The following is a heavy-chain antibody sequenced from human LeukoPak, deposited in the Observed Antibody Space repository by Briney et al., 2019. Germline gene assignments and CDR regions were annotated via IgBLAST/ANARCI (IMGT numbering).Heavy chain of an antibody. V-gene: IGHV6-1*01. CDR2: TYYRSKWYN. CDR3: ARGGQGDGYSADEAFDF. J-gene: IGHJ3*01. CDR1: GDSVSGSSTA. Sequence: SQTLSLTCAISGDSVSGSSTAYNWIRQSPSRGLEWLGRTYYRSKWYNDYAVSVKGRIIINPDTSKNQLSLQLKSVTPEDTAVYYCARGGQGDGYSADEAFDFWGQGTMVTVSS. D-gene: IGHD5-24*01.